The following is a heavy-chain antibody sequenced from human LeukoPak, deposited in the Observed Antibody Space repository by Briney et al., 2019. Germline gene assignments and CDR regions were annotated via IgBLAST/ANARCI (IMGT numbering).Heavy chain of an antibody. V-gene: IGHV1-24*01. J-gene: IGHJ5*02. CDR3: ATQITSCYMDCWFDP. Sequence: ASVKVSCKVSGYTLTELSMHWVRQAPGKGLEWMGGFDPEDGETIYAQKFQGRVTMTEDTSTDTAYMELSSLRSEDTAVYYCATQITSCYMDCWFDPWDQGTLVTVSS. CDR1: GYTLTELS. D-gene: IGHD2-2*02. CDR2: FDPEDGET.